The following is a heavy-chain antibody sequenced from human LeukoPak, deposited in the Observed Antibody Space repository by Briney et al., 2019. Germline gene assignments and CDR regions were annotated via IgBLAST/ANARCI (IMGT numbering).Heavy chain of an antibody. CDR3: AREGRRDYVYFDH. Sequence: SETLSLTCIVSGRSLSSKYWSWIRQPPGKGLEWIGYINYSGSTNYNPSLKSRVTMSVDTSKNQFSLKLSSVTAADTAMYYCAREGRRDYVYFDHWGQGSLVTVSS. J-gene: IGHJ4*02. V-gene: IGHV4-59*01. CDR2: INYSGST. D-gene: IGHD4-17*01. CDR1: GRSLSSKY.